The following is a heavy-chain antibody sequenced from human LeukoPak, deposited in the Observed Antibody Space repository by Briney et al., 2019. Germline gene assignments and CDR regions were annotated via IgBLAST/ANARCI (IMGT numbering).Heavy chain of an antibody. CDR2: IYPGDSDT. J-gene: IGHJ4*02. Sequence: GESLKISCKGSGYSFISYWIGWVRQMPGKGLEWMEIIYPGDSDTRYSPSFQGQVTISADKSISTAYLQWSSLKASDTAMYYCARHHDSSGCSYWGQGTLVTVSS. CDR1: GYSFISYW. V-gene: IGHV5-51*01. D-gene: IGHD3-22*01. CDR3: ARHHDSSGCSY.